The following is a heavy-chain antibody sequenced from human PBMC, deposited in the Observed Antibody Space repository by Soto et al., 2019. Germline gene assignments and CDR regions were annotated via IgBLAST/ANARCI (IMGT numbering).Heavy chain of an antibody. V-gene: IGHV4-61*01. CDR3: ARVDYYYYGMDV. Sequence: SETLSLTCPVSGGSVSSGSYYCSCIRQPPGKGLEWIGYIYYSGSTNYNPYLKSRVTISVDTSKNQFSLKLSSVTAADTAVYYCARVDYYYYGMDVWGQGTTVTVSS. CDR1: GGSVSSGSYY. CDR2: IYYSGST. J-gene: IGHJ6*02.